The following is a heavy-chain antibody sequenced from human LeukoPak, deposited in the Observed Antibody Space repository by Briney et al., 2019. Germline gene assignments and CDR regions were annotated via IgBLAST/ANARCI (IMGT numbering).Heavy chain of an antibody. J-gene: IGHJ3*01. CDR1: GFNVSKNY. CDR2: IYSGGST. CDR3: ARDFDAFDV. D-gene: IGHD3-3*01. V-gene: IGHV3-66*02. Sequence: GGSLRLSCTASGFNVSKNYMSWVRQAPGKGLEWVSVIYSGGSTYHADSVKGRFTISRDNSKNTLYLQMNSLRTEDTAVYYCARDFDAFDVWAQGTMVTVSS.